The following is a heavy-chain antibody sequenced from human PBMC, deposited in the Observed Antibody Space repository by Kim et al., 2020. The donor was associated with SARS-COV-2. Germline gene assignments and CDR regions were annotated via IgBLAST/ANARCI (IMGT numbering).Heavy chain of an antibody. CDR2: IYYSGST. CDR3: ARTSTSSWYVFESEGFDY. D-gene: IGHD6-13*01. V-gene: IGHV4-39*01. Sequence: SETLSLTCTVSGGSISSSSYYWGWIRQPPGKGLEWIGSIYYSGSTYYNPSLKSRVTISVDTSKNQFSLKLSSVTAADTAVYYCARTSTSSWYVFESEGFDYWGQGTLVTVSS. CDR1: GGSISSSSYY. J-gene: IGHJ4*02.